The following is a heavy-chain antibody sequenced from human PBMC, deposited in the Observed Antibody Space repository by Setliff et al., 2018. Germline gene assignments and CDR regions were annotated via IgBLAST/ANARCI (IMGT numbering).Heavy chain of an antibody. V-gene: IGHV4-34*01. J-gene: IGHJ4*02. CDR3: ARGRIQLWKYYFDY. Sequence: SETLSLTCAVYGGSFSGYYWSWIRQPPGKGLEWIGEINHSGSTNYNPSLKSRVTISVDTSKNQFSLKLSSVTAADTAVYYCARGRIQLWKYYFDYWGQGTLDTVSS. D-gene: IGHD5-18*01. CDR2: INHSGST. CDR1: GGSFSGYY.